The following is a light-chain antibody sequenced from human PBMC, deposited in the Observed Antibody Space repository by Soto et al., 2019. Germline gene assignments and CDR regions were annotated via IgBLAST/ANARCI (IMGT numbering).Light chain of an antibody. CDR2: DDS. J-gene: IGLJ2*01. CDR3: QVWDSSSDHVV. V-gene: IGLV3-21*02. Sequence: SYELTQPPSVSVAPGQTARITCGGSNTGSKSVYWYQQKPGQAPVLVVYDDSDRPSGIPERFSGSNSGNTATLTISRVEAGDEADYYCQVWDSSSDHVVFGGGTKLTVL. CDR1: NTGSKS.